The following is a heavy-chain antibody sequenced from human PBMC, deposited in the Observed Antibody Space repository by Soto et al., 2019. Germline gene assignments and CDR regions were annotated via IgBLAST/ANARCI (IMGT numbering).Heavy chain of an antibody. CDR1: GGSISSDGYS. D-gene: IGHD3-22*01. CDR2: IYHSGST. J-gene: IGHJ4*02. CDR3: ARAGGNYYDSSGYYYDLVADY. V-gene: IGHV4-30-2*01. Sequence: SETLSLTCAVSGGSISSDGYSWSWIRQPPGKGLEWIGYIYHSGSTYYNPSLKSRVTISVDRSKNQFSLKLSSVTAADTAVYYCARAGGNYYDSSGYYYDLVADYWGQGTLVTVSS.